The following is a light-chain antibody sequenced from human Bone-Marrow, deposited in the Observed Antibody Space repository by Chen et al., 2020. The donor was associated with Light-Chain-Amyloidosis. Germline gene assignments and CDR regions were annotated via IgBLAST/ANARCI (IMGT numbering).Light chain of an antibody. Sequence: NFMLTQPLSVSESPGKTVIISCTRSRGSIATNYVQWYQQRPGSSPTTVIYEDDQRPSGVPDRFSGSVDRSSNSASLTISGLKTEDEADYYCQSYQGSSQGVFGGGTKLTVL. CDR1: RGSIATNY. V-gene: IGLV6-57*01. CDR2: EDD. J-gene: IGLJ3*02. CDR3: QSYQGSSQGV.